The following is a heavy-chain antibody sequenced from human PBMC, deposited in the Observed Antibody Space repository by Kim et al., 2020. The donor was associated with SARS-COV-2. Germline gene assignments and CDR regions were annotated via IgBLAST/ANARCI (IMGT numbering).Heavy chain of an antibody. CDR2: IYYSGST. CDR3: ARNLGAYSFGQGY. Sequence: SETLSLTCTVSGGSISSGGYYWSWIRQPPGKGLEWIGYIYYSGSTYYNPSLKSRITISVDTSKNQFSLRLSSVTAADTAVYYCARNLGAYSFGQGYWGQGTLVTVSS. J-gene: IGHJ4*02. V-gene: IGHV4-31*03. D-gene: IGHD5-18*01. CDR1: GGSISSGGYY.